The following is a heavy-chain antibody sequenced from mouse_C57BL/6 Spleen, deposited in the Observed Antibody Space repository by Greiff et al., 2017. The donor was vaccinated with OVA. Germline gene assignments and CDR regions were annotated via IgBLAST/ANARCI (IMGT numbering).Heavy chain of an antibody. CDR1: CSTFTSYW. J-gene: IGHJ3*01. CDR3: ASCTTVVATAWFAY. V-gene: IGHV1-64*01. Sequence: QLQQPGAELVPPGASVKLSCTASCSTFTSYWMHWVKQRPGQGLEWIGMIHPNSGSTNYNEKYKSKATLTVDKSSSTASMQLSRLTSADSAFYFCASCTTVVATAWFAYWGQGTLVTVSA. D-gene: IGHD1-1*01. CDR2: IHPNSGST.